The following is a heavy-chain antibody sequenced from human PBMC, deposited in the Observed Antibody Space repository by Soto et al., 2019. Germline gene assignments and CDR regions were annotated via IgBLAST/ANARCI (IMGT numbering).Heavy chain of an antibody. D-gene: IGHD5-12*01. CDR3: ARAGPLNSIVATITDWFDS. V-gene: IGHV1-3*04. J-gene: IGHJ5*01. CDR2: INTANGNT. CDR1: GFTFTNYA. Sequence: QVQLVQSGAEVKKPGASVKVSCKASGFTFTNYAIHWVRQAPGQRLGWMGWINTANGNTKYSQKFQDRVTITRDTSATTAYMDLSSLRSEDTATYYCARAGPLNSIVATITDWFDSWGQGTLVIVSS.